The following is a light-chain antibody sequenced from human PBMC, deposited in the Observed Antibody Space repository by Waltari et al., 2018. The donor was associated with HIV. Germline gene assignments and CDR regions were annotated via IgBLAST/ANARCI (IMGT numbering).Light chain of an antibody. Sequence: DVQMTQSPATLSASVGDRVSITCRASQVMDYWLSWYQQKPGQPPKLFIYKTSYLESGVPTRCSGSGSGADFTLTIDGLQPEDFATYYCQQYNSHSYTFGQGTKLDIK. CDR1: QVMDYW. V-gene: IGKV1-5*03. CDR3: QQYNSHSYT. J-gene: IGKJ2*01. CDR2: KTS.